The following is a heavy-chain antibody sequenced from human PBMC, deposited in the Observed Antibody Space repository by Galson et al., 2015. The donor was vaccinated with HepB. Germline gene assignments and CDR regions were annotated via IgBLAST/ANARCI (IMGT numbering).Heavy chain of an antibody. Sequence: SLRLSCAASGFTFSSYAMHWVRQAPGKGLEWVAVISYDGSNKYYADSVKGRFTISRDNSKNTLYLQMNSLRAEDTAVYYCAREAYYGSGVYYYYYYMDVWGKGTTVTVSS. CDR1: GFTFSSYA. CDR2: ISYDGSNK. CDR3: AREAYYGSGVYYYYYYMDV. J-gene: IGHJ6*03. D-gene: IGHD3-10*01. V-gene: IGHV3-30-3*01.